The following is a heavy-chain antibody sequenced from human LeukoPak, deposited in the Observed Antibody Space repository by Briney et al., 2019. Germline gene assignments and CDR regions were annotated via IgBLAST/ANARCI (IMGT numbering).Heavy chain of an antibody. Sequence: SETLSLTCTVSGGSISSYYWSWIRQPPGKGLEWIGYIYYSGSTNYNPSLKSRVTISVDTSKNQFSLKLSSVTAADTAVYYCARGPNYDFWSGSFDYWGQGTLVTVSS. D-gene: IGHD3-3*01. CDR2: IYYSGST. J-gene: IGHJ4*02. V-gene: IGHV4-59*08. CDR3: ARGPNYDFWSGSFDY. CDR1: GGSISSYY.